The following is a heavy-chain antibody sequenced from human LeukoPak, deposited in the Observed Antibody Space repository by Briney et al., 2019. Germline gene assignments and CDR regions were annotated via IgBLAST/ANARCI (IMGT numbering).Heavy chain of an antibody. V-gene: IGHV3-48*01. D-gene: IGHD3-10*01. Sequence: GGSLRLSCAASGFTFSCYSMNWVRQAPGKGLEWVSHISSSSSSTIYYADSVKGRFTISRDNAKNSLYLQMNSLRAEDTAVYYCARAGFTFSDYFGSFFDYWGQGTLVTVSS. J-gene: IGHJ4*02. CDR3: ARAGFTFSDYFGSFFDY. CDR1: GFTFSCYS. CDR2: ISSSSSSTI.